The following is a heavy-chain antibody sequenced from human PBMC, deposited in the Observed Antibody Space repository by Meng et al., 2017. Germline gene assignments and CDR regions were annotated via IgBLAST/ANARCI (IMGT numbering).Heavy chain of an antibody. D-gene: IGHD3-22*01. Sequence: VQRGGSGGGGGLPGRSLRLSCATSGFTFSRHAMHWVRQAPGKGLEWVAVISYDGSNKYYADSVKGRFTISRDNSKNTLYLQMNSLRAEDAAVYYCARDDSFGYYDSSGYYPRDYWGQGTLVTVSS. CDR1: GFTFSRHA. CDR3: ARDDSFGYYDSSGYYPRDY. CDR2: ISYDGSNK. J-gene: IGHJ4*02. V-gene: IGHV3-30*04.